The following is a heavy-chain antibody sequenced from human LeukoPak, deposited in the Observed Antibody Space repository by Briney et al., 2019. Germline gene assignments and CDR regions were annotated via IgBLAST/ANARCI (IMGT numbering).Heavy chain of an antibody. CDR2: IYTSGST. J-gene: IGHJ3*02. D-gene: IGHD2-8*01. CDR1: GGSISSYD. CDR3: ARAVGGYCTNGVCQSAFDI. Sequence: SETLSLTCTVSGGSISSYDWSWIRQPAGKGLEWIGRIYTSGSTNYNPSLKSRVAISVDKSKNQFSLKLSSVTAADTAVYYCARAVGGYCTNGVCQSAFDIWGQGTMVTVSS. V-gene: IGHV4-4*07.